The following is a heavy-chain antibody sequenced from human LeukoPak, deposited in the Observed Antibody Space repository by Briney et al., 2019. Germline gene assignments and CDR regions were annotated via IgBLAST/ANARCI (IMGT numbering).Heavy chain of an antibody. CDR1: GFTVSSNY. D-gene: IGHD4-11*01. J-gene: IGHJ4*02. Sequence: GGSLRLSCAASGFTVSSNYMSWVRQAPGKGLEWVSVIYSGGSTYYADSVKGRFTISRDNSKNTLYLQLNSLRAEDTAVYYCARHGMTTVYYFDYWAREPWSPSPQ. CDR3: ARHGMTTVYYFDY. CDR2: IYSGGST. V-gene: IGHV3-53*01.